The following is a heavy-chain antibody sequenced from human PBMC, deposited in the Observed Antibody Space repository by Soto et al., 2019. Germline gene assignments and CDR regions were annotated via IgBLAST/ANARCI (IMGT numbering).Heavy chain of an antibody. J-gene: IGHJ6*02. CDR1: GYTFTSYA. V-gene: IGHV1-3*01. D-gene: IGHD3-22*01. CDR3: ASSRGYSYYYYGMDV. Sequence: GPSVKVSCKASGYTFTSYAMHWVRQAPGQRLEWMGWINAGNGNTKYSQKFQGRVTITRDTSASTAYMELSSLRSEDTAVYYCASSRGYSYYYYGMDVWGQGTTVTVSS. CDR2: INAGNGNT.